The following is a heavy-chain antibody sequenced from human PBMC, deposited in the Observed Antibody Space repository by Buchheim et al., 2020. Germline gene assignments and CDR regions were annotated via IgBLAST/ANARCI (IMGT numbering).Heavy chain of an antibody. CDR3: ARGVSEDIVVVPAAILPCWFDP. CDR1: GGSISSGDYY. V-gene: IGHV4-30-4*01. Sequence: QVQLQESGPGLVKPSQTLSLTCTVSGGSISSGDYYWSWIRQPPGKGLEWIGYIYYSGSTHNNPSLKSRVTISIETSKNQFSLKLNSVTAADTAVYFCARGVSEDIVVVPAAILPCWFDPWGQGTL. CDR2: IYYSGST. D-gene: IGHD2-2*02. J-gene: IGHJ5*02.